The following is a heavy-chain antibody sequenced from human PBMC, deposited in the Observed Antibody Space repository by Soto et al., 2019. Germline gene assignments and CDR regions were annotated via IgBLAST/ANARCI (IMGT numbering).Heavy chain of an antibody. CDR1: GGSFSGYY. D-gene: IGHD3-3*01. Sequence: SEILSLTCAVYGGSFSGYYWSWIRQPPGKGLEWIGEINHSGSTNYNPSLKSRVTISVDTSKNQFSLKLSSVTAADTAVYYCARGRFYDFWSGYSSNHFDYWGQGTLVTVSS. CDR2: INHSGST. J-gene: IGHJ4*02. CDR3: ARGRFYDFWSGYSSNHFDY. V-gene: IGHV4-34*01.